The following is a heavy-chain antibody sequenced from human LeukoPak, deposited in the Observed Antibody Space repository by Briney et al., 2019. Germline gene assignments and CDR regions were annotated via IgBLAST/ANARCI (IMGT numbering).Heavy chain of an antibody. J-gene: IGHJ4*02. V-gene: IGHV3-23*01. Sequence: GGSLRLSCAASGFTFSSYAMSWVRQAPGKGLEWVSAISGSGGSTYYADSVKGRFTISRDNSKNTLYLQMNSLRAEDTAVYYCAKDLVVELGTCCLDHWGQGTLVTVSS. CDR1: GFTFSSYA. D-gene: IGHD1-7*01. CDR3: AKDLVVELGTCCLDH. CDR2: ISGSGGST.